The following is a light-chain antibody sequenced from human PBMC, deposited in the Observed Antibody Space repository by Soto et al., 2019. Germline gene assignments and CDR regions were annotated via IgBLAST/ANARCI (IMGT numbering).Light chain of an antibody. CDR2: WAS. J-gene: IGKJ1*01. V-gene: IGKV4-1*01. CDR3: QQYYSTPPWT. CDR1: QSVFYSSNNKNF. Sequence: DIVMTQSPDSLAVSLGERATINCKSSQSVFYSSNNKNFLAWYQQKPRQPPKLLIYWASTRESGVPDQFSGSGSGTDFTLTISSLQSEDVAVYYCQQYYSTPPWTFGQGTKVDIK.